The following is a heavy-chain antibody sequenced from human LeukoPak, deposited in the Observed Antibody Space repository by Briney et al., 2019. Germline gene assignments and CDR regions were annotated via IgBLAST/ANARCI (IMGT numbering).Heavy chain of an antibody. Sequence: GGSLRLSCAASGFSFTESGMHWVRQAPGRGLEWLAFIQFHGSDIFYADSVEGRFTISRDNSRNTLYLQMNSLRPEDTAVYYCAIDNPIEKVPGLGPGSWGQGTLVTVSS. CDR1: GFSFTESG. J-gene: IGHJ5*02. D-gene: IGHD2-2*01. V-gene: IGHV3-30*02. CDR2: IQFHGSDI. CDR3: AIDNPIEKVPGLGPGS.